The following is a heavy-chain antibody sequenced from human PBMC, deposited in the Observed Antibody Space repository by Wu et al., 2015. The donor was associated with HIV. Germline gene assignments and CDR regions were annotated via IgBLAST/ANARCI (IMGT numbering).Heavy chain of an antibody. J-gene: IGHJ4*02. CDR1: GGTFSSYA. CDR3: ARGVGPAMIVAG. CDR2: MNPNSGNT. Sequence: QVQLVQSGAEVKKPGSSVKVSCKASGGTFSSYAISWVRQAPGQGLEWMGWMNPNSGNTGYAQKFQGRVTMTRNTSISTAYMELSSLRSEDTAVYYCARGVGPAMIVAGWGQGTLVTVSS. V-gene: IGHV1-8*02. D-gene: IGHD3-22*01.